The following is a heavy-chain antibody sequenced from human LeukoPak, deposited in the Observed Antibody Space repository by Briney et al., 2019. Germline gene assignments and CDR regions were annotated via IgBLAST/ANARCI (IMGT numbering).Heavy chain of an antibody. CDR2: ISSSSSYI. CDR1: GFTFSSYS. D-gene: IGHD3-22*01. CDR3: ARVGHGYYYDSSGYSLLFDY. J-gene: IGHJ4*02. V-gene: IGHV3-21*01. Sequence: PGGSLRLSCAASGFTFSSYSMNWVRQAPGKGLEWVSSISSSSSYIYYADSVKGRFTISRDNAKNSLYLQMNSLRAEDTAVYYCARVGHGYYYDSSGYSLLFDYWGQGTLVTVSS.